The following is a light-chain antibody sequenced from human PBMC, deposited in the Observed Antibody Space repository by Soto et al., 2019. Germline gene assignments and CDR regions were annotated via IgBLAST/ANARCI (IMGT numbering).Light chain of an antibody. CDR1: QSVSKNY. Sequence: IVLTQSPGTLSLPPGERATLSCRASQSVSKNYLAWHQQRQGQAPRLLIYGASHSATGITDRFSGSGPGTDFPVTISRLEPAYFGVYYCQQRSNEHPGT. J-gene: IGKJ2*02. CDR3: QQRSNEHPGT. V-gene: IGKV3D-20*02. CDR2: GAS.